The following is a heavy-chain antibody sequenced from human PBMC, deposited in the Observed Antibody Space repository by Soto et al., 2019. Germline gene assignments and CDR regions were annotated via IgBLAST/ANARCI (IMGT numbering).Heavy chain of an antibody. CDR2: IIPIFGTA. D-gene: IGHD3-9*01. V-gene: IGHV1-69*13. CDR3: ARARRKDDILTGYYNPPAY. J-gene: IGHJ4*02. Sequence: ASVKLSCTASGGSFSSYAISWVRQAPGQGLEWMGGIIPIFGTANYAQKFQGRVTITADESTSTAYMELSSLRSEDTAVYYCARARRKDDILTGYYNPPAYWGQGTLVTVSS. CDR1: GGSFSSYA.